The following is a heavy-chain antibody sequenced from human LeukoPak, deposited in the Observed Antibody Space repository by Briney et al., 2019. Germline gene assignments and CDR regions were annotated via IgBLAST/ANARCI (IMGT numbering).Heavy chain of an antibody. CDR1: GFTFSSYG. V-gene: IGHV3-30*18. Sequence: PGGSLRLSCAASGFTFSSYGMHWVRQAPGKGLEWVAVISYDGSNKCYADSVKGRFTISRDNSKNTLYLQMNSLRAEDTAVYYCAKDGGGDAFDYWGQGTLVTVSS. CDR2: ISYDGSNK. J-gene: IGHJ4*02. D-gene: IGHD2-21*02. CDR3: AKDGGGDAFDY.